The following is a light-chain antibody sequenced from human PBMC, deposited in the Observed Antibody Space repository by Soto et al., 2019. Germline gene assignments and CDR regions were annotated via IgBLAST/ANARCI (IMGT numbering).Light chain of an antibody. Sequence: QSALTQPASVSGSPGQSITISCTGTNSDLGGYNYVSWYQHHPGEAPKLLIYDVSNRPSGVSNRFSGSKSGNTASLTISGLQAEDEADYYCSSYTSSSTLVYVFGTGTKVTVL. J-gene: IGLJ1*01. CDR3: SSYTSSSTLVYV. V-gene: IGLV2-14*03. CDR1: NSDLGGYNY. CDR2: DVS.